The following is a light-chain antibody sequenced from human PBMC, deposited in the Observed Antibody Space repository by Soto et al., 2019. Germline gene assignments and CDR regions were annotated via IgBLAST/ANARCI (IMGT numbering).Light chain of an antibody. V-gene: IGKV1-5*03. J-gene: IGKJ4*01. CDR2: KAS. CDR3: QQYNTYPLT. CDR1: QSISTW. Sequence: DIQMTQSPSTLSASVGDRVTITCRASQSISTWLAWYQQKPGKAPKLLIYKASSLEGGVPSRFGGSGSGTLFNITISSLHPDDVATYYCQQYNTYPLTFGGGTTLDIK.